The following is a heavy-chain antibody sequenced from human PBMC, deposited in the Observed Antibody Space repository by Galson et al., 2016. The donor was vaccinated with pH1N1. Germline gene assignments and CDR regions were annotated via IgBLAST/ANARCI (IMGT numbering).Heavy chain of an antibody. Sequence: SCKASGYTFTDYDINWVRQGTGQGLEWMGWMNPNNDNTGYAQKFQGRVTMTRNTSISTAYMELSSLRSEDTAVYYCARGGYCSGGSCYHVFDYWGQGTLGTVSS. D-gene: IGHD2-15*01. CDR3: ARGGYCSGGSCYHVFDY. CDR1: GYTFTDYD. J-gene: IGHJ4*02. V-gene: IGHV1-8*01. CDR2: MNPNNDNT.